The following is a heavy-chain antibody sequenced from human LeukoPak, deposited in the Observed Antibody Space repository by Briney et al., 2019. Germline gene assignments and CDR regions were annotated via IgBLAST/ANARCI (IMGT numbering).Heavy chain of an antibody. CDR1: GFTFSSHE. Sequence: GGSLRLSCSAAGFTFSSHEMNWVRQAPGKGLEWVSYISSSGSTIYYADSVRGRFTISRDNAKNSLYLQMNSLRAEDTAVYYWARDVSLDHYWGQGTLVTVSS. V-gene: IGHV3-48*03. J-gene: IGHJ4*02. CDR2: ISSSGSTI. CDR3: ARDVSLDHY. D-gene: IGHD2/OR15-2a*01.